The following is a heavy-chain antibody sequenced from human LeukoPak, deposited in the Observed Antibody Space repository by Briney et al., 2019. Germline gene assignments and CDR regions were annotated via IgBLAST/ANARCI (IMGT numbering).Heavy chain of an antibody. V-gene: IGHV1-18*01. CDR1: GYTFTSYG. Sequence: ASVKVPCKASGYTFTSYGISWVRQAPGQGLEWMGWISAYNGNTNYAQKLQGRVTMTTDTSTSTAYMELRSLRSDDTAVYYCARVECSGGSCYLDYYYYGMDVWGQGTTVTVSS. D-gene: IGHD2-15*01. J-gene: IGHJ6*02. CDR2: ISAYNGNT. CDR3: ARVECSGGSCYLDYYYYGMDV.